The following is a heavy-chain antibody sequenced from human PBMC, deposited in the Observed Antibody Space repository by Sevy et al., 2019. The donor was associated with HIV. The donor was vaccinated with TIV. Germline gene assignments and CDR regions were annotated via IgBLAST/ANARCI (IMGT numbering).Heavy chain of an antibody. CDR3: ASSSWYNNWFDP. Sequence: ASVKVSCKASGYTFTGYYMHWVRQAPGQGLAWMGWINPNSGGTNYAQKFQGRVTMTRDTSISTAYMELSRLRSDDTAVYYCASSSWYNNWFDPWGQGTLVTVSS. V-gene: IGHV1-2*02. J-gene: IGHJ5*02. CDR1: GYTFTGYY. CDR2: INPNSGGT. D-gene: IGHD6-13*01.